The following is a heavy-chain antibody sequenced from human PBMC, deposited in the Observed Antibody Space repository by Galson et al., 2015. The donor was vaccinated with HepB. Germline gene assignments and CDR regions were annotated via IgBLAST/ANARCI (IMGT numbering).Heavy chain of an antibody. Sequence: SVKVSCKASGYTFTDYVIAWVRQAPGQGLEWMGWINTFKGNTKYALKFQGRVTLTTDISTSTGRMELTGLRSDDTAVYYCAKSGSSWGWDSGSAKWLDPWGQGTLVTVSS. J-gene: IGHJ5*02. CDR2: INTFKGNT. CDR1: GYTFTDYV. V-gene: IGHV1-18*01. D-gene: IGHD1-26*01. CDR3: AKSGSSWGWDSGSAKWLDP.